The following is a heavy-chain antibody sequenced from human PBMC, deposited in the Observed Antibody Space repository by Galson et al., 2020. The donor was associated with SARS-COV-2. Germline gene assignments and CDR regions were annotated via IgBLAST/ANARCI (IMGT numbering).Heavy chain of an antibody. CDR2: INSDGSST. CDR1: GFTFSSYW. Sequence: GESLKISCAASGFTFSSYWMHWVRQAPGKGLVWVSRINSDGSSTSYADSVKGRFTISRDNAKNTLYLQMNSLRAEDTAVYYCARGAEDIVVVVAADDYYYYGMDVWGQGTTVTVSS. J-gene: IGHJ6*02. V-gene: IGHV3-74*01. CDR3: ARGAEDIVVVVAADDYYYYGMDV. D-gene: IGHD2-15*01.